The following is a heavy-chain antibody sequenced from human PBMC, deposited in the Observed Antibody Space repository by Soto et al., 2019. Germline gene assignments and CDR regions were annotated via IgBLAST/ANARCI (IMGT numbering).Heavy chain of an antibody. CDR3: ARGQEVGAHFFDS. D-gene: IGHD2-15*01. CDR1: GFTFVGFD. J-gene: IGHJ4*02. V-gene: IGHV3-13*01. Sequence: PWGSLRLSCEASGFTFVGFDIHCVRQPTGKGLEWVSTIGTAGDTYYAVSVKGRFTISRDNAKNSLSLQMNSLRAGDTAVYFCARGQEVGAHFFDSWGQGTQVTVSS. CDR2: IGTAGDT.